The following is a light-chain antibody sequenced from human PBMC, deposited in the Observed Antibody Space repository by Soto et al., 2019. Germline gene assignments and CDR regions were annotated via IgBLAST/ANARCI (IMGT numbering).Light chain of an antibody. CDR1: SSDVGSYDY. CDR2: NVT. J-gene: IGLJ1*01. CDR3: CSYTSSATYV. V-gene: IGLV2-11*01. Sequence: QSALIQPPSVSGSPGQSVTISCTGTSSDVGSYDYVSWYQQHPGTVPKPMIYNVTTQPSGVPDRLSGSRSGNSASMTISGLQAEDEADYSCCSYTSSATYVFETGTKVTVL.